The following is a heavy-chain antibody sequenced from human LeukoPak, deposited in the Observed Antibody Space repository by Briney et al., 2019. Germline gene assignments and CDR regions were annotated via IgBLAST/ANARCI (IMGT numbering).Heavy chain of an antibody. D-gene: IGHD3-16*02. V-gene: IGHV4-59*01. Sequence: PSETLSLTCTVSGDSISSFYWSWIRQPPGKGLEWIGYIYHNGITNYNPFLKSRVTISIDTSKTKFSLKLSSVTAADTAVYYCARMSRYSWTPYYFDYWSQGTLVIVSS. J-gene: IGHJ4*02. CDR2: IYHNGIT. CDR3: ARMSRYSWTPYYFDY. CDR1: GDSISSFY.